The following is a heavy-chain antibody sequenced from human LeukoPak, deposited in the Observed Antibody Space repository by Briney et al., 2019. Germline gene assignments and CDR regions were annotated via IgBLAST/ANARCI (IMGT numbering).Heavy chain of an antibody. CDR2: ISSSSSTI. CDR3: ARDQVAGTFDY. V-gene: IGHV3-48*04. CDR1: GFTFSSYN. D-gene: IGHD6-19*01. J-gene: IGHJ4*02. Sequence: GGSLRLSCAASGFTFSSYNMNWVRQAPGKGLEWVSYISSSSSTIYYADSVKGRFTISRDNAKNSLYLQMNSLRAEDTAVYSCARDQVAGTFDYWGQGTRSPSP.